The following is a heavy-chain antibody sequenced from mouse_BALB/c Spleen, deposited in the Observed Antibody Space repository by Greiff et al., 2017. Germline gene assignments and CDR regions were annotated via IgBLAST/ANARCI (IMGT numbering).Heavy chain of an antibody. Sequence: EVKLMESGGGLVQPGGSRKLSCAASGFTFSSFGMHWVRQAPEKGLEWVAYISSGSSTIYYADTVKGRFTISRDNPKNTLFLQMTSLRSEDTAMYYCAREGYYRYDAFAYWGQGTLVTVSA. V-gene: IGHV5-17*02. J-gene: IGHJ3*01. D-gene: IGHD2-14*01. CDR2: ISSGSSTI. CDR3: AREGYYRYDAFAY. CDR1: GFTFSSFG.